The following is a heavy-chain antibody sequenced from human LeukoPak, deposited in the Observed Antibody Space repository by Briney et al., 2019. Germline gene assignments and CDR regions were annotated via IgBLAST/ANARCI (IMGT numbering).Heavy chain of an antibody. CDR1: GFTFSSYA. CDR3: TTGTWIQLWLADY. Sequence: PGGSLRLSCAASGFTFSSYAMSWVRQAPGKGLECVGHIKGKADGGTTDYAAPVQGRFTISRDDSKNTLYLQMNSLKTEDTAVYYCTTGTWIQLWLADYWGQGTLVTVSS. J-gene: IGHJ4*02. V-gene: IGHV3-15*01. CDR2: IKGKADGGTT. D-gene: IGHD5-18*01.